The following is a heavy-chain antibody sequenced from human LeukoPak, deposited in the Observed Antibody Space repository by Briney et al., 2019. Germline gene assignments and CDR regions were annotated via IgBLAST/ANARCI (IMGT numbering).Heavy chain of an antibody. Sequence: SVKVSCKASGGTFSSYAISWVRQAPGQGLEWMGRIIPILGIANYAQKFQGRVTITADKSTSTAYMELSSLRSEDTAVYYCARITGYCSGGSCYYYYYGMDVWGKGPRSPSPQ. CDR3: ARITGYCSGGSCYYYYYGMDV. D-gene: IGHD2-15*01. V-gene: IGHV1-69*04. CDR1: GGTFSSYA. J-gene: IGHJ6*01. CDR2: IIPILGIA.